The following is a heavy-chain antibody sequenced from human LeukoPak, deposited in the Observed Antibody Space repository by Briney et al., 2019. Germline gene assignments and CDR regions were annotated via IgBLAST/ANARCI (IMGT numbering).Heavy chain of an antibody. CDR2: INHSGST. J-gene: IGHJ5*02. CDR3: ARASYSSSFKRRFDP. V-gene: IGHV4-39*07. Sequence: PSETLSLTCTVSGGSISSSSYYWGWIRQPPGKGLEWIGEINHSGSTNYNPSLKSRVTISVDTSKNQFSLRLSSVTAADTAVYYCARASYSSSFKRRFDPWGQGTLVTVSS. CDR1: GGSISSSSYY. D-gene: IGHD6-13*01.